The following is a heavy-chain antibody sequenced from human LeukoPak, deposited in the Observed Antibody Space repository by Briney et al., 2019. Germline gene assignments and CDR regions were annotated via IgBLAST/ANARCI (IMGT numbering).Heavy chain of an antibody. Sequence: SETLSLTCAVYGGSFSGYYWSWIRQPPGKGLEWIGEINHSGSTNYNPSLKSRVTISVDTSKNQFSLKLSSVNAADTAVYYCARGFSSLGYFDYWGQGTLVTVSS. CDR1: GGSFSGYY. V-gene: IGHV4-34*01. CDR3: ARGFSSLGYFDY. D-gene: IGHD6-6*01. J-gene: IGHJ4*02. CDR2: INHSGST.